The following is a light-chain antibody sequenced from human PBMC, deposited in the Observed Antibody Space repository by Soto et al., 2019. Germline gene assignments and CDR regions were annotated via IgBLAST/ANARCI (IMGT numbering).Light chain of an antibody. J-gene: IGKJ2*01. CDR3: QQYHNWPPQYT. CDR1: QSVASN. Sequence: EIVMTQSPASLSVSPGDGATLSCRASQSVASNVAWYQQKPGQGPRLLIHGASTRAVGVPARFSGSGSGTDFTLTINSLKSEDFEFYYCQQYHNWPPQYTFGQGTKLQIK. CDR2: GAS. V-gene: IGKV3-15*01.